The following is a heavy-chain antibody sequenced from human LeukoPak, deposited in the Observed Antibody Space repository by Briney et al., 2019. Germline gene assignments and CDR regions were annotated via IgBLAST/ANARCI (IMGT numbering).Heavy chain of an antibody. D-gene: IGHD1-1*01. CDR3: ARVAKERVGGVYYFDY. CDR1: GFTFTDYD. Sequence: GGSLRLSCAAPGFTFTDYDMHWVRQATGKGLEWVSAIGTAGDAYYTGSVKGRVTISRENAKNSLYLQMKSLRPADTAVYYCARVAKERVGGVYYFDYWGQGTLVTVSS. J-gene: IGHJ4*02. CDR2: IGTAGDA. V-gene: IGHV3-13*01.